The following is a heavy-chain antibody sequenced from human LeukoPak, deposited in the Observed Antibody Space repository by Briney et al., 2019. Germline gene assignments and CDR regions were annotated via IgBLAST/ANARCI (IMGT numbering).Heavy chain of an antibody. J-gene: IGHJ6*02. CDR1: GGSISSGXXX. V-gene: IGHV4-31*03. CDR3: AREDYGSGTRYYGMDV. CDR2: IYYSGST. Sequence: PSQTLSLTCTVSGGSISSGXXXXXXIRQHPGKGXXXXXXIYYSGSTYYNPSLKSRVTISVDTSKNQFSLKLSSVTAADTAVYYCAREDYGSGTRYYGMDVWGQGTTVTVSS. D-gene: IGHD3-10*01.